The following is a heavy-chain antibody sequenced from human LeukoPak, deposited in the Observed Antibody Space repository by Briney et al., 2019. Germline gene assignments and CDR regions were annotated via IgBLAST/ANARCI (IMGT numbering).Heavy chain of an antibody. Sequence: SETLSLTCTVPGGSVSSTSYYWGWIRQPPGKGLNWIGNIYFGGSTYYSPSLRSRVIISIDTSKNQFSLRLSSVTAADTAVYFCARSLGYCSDGSCNSNWFDPWGQGTLVTVSS. J-gene: IGHJ5*02. D-gene: IGHD2-15*01. CDR2: IYFGGST. CDR1: GGSVSSTSYY. V-gene: IGHV4-39*01. CDR3: ARSLGYCSDGSCNSNWFDP.